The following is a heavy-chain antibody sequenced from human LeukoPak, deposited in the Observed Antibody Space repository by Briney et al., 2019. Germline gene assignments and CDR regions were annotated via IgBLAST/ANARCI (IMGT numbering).Heavy chain of an antibody. V-gene: IGHV3-33*06. CDR1: GFTFSSYG. CDR2: IWYDGSNK. Sequence: GGSLRLPCAASGFTFSSYGMHWVRQAPGKGLEWVAVIWYDGSNKYYADSVKGRFTISRDNSKNTLYLQMNSLRAEDTAVYYCAKDGDIVVVPTVWGQGTLVTVSS. CDR3: AKDGDIVVVPTV. D-gene: IGHD2-2*01. J-gene: IGHJ4*02.